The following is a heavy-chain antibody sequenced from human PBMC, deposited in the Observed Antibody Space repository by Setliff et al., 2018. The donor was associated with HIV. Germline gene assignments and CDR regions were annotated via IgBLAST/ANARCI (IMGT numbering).Heavy chain of an antibody. J-gene: IGHJ2*01. D-gene: IGHD5-18*01. CDR1: GGSISSSSYN. V-gene: IGHV4-39*07. CDR3: ARRAYSPGPFWYFDI. CDR2: FYHGGTN. Sequence: ETLSLTCTVSGGSISSSSYNWGWIRQPPGKGLEWIGSFYHGGTNYNSHPSLKSRVTILVDPSKNQFSLRLSSVTAADTAIYYCARRAYSPGPFWYFDIWGRGTLVTVSS.